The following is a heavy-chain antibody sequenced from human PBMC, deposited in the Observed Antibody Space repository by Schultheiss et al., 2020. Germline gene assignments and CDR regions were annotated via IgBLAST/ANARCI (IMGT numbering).Heavy chain of an antibody. CDR2: ISGSGGST. CDR3: ARGIDYGNNWFDP. D-gene: IGHD4-17*01. CDR1: GFTFSSYA. Sequence: WGSLRLSCAASGFTFSSYAMSWVRQAPGKGLEWVSAISGSGGSTYYADSVKGRFTISRDNSKNTLYLQMNSLRAEDTAVYYCARGIDYGNNWFDPWGQGTLVTVSS. V-gene: IGHV3-23*01. J-gene: IGHJ5*02.